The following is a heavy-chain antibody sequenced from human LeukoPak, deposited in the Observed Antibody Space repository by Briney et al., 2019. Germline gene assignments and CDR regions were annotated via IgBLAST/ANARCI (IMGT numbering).Heavy chain of an antibody. Sequence: ASVKVSCKASGYTFTSYYMHWVRQAPGQGLEWMGIINPSGGSTSYAQKFQGRVTMTEDTSTDTAYMELSSLRSEDTAVYYCATAYIRMGFGGPYFDYWGQGTLVTVSS. J-gene: IGHJ4*02. D-gene: IGHD2-15*01. V-gene: IGHV1-46*01. CDR2: INPSGGST. CDR1: GYTFTSYY. CDR3: ATAYIRMGFGGPYFDY.